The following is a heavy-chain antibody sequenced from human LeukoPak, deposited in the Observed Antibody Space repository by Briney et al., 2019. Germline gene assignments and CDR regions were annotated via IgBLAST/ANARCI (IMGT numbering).Heavy chain of an antibody. J-gene: IGHJ3*02. D-gene: IGHD5-18*01. Sequence: ASVKVPCKASGYTFTSYDINWVRQATGQGLEWMGWMNPNSGNTGYAQKFQGRVTITRNTSISTAYMELSSLRSEDTAVYYCARTRPVRGYSYGYGAAFDIWGQGTMVTVSS. CDR1: GYTFTSYD. CDR2: MNPNSGNT. CDR3: ARTRPVRGYSYGYGAAFDI. V-gene: IGHV1-8*03.